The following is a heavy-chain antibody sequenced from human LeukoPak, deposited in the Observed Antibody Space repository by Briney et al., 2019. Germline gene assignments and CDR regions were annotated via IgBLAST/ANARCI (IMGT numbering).Heavy chain of an antibody. V-gene: IGHV3-21*01. CDR2: ISSSSSYI. CDR1: GFIFSSYG. CDR3: ARDLRSSGYYAFDY. D-gene: IGHD3-22*01. J-gene: IGHJ4*02. Sequence: GGSLRLSCAASGFIFSSYGMNWVRQAPGKGLEWVSFISSSSSYIYYADSVKGRFTISRDNAKNSLYLQKNSLRAEDTAVYYCARDLRSSGYYAFDYWGQGTLVTVSS.